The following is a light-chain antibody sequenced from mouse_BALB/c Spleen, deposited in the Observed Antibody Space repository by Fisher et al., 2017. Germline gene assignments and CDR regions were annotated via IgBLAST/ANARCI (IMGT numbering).Light chain of an antibody. CDR1: QSISNN. CDR3: WQGTHFRT. V-gene: IGKV5-43*01. Sequence: DIVLTQSTATLSVTPGDSVSLSCRASQSISNNLHWYQQKSHESPRLLIKYASQSISGIPSRFSGSGSGTDFTLKISRVEAEDLGVYYCWQGTHFRTFGGGTKLEIK. J-gene: IGKJ1*01. CDR2: YAS.